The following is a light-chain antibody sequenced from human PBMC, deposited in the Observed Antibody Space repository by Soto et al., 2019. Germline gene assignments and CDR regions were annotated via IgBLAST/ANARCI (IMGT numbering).Light chain of an antibody. J-gene: IGKJ3*01. CDR2: DAS. Sequence: EIVLTQSPVTLSLSPGERATLSCRASQSVGSYLAWYQHKPGHAPRLLIYDASHRATGIPARFSGSGSGTDFTRTISSLEPEDFAVYDCQQRTSWPPGTFGPGTKVDIK. CDR3: QQRTSWPPGT. V-gene: IGKV3-11*01. CDR1: QSVGSY.